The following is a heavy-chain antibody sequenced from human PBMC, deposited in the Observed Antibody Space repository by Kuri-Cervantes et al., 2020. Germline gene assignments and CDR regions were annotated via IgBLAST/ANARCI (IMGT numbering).Heavy chain of an antibody. CDR2: ISYDGSNK. J-gene: IGHJ4*02. D-gene: IGHD5-12*01. V-gene: IGHV3-30*18. CDR3: AKEDYIVVLYYFDY. Sequence: GGSLRLSCAASGFTFSSYDMHWVRQAPGKGLEWVAVISYDGSNKYYADSVKGRFTISRDNSKNTLFLQMNSLRAEDTAVYYCAKEDYIVVLYYFDYWGQGTLVTVSS. CDR1: GFTFSSYD.